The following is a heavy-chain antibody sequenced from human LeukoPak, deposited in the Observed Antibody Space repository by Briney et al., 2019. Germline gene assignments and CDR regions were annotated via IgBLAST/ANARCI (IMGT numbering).Heavy chain of an antibody. Sequence: AGGSLRLSCAASGFTISNYWMSRIRQAPGEGLVWVSRIKGDGSSTTYADSVKGRFIISRDNAQNTMYLQMNSLRAEDTAVYYCARSDWFDPWGRGTLVTVSS. CDR2: IKGDGSST. CDR3: ARSDWFDP. V-gene: IGHV3-74*03. CDR1: GFTISNYW. J-gene: IGHJ5*02.